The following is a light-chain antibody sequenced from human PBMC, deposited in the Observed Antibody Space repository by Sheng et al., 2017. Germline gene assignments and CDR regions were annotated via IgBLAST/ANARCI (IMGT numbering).Light chain of an antibody. Sequence: DIQMTQSPSTLSASVGDRVTITCRASQSISYWLAWYQQKPGKAPKLLIYKASSLQSGVPSRFSGSGSGTEFILTISSLQPDDFATYYCQQYNSYSVTFGPGTKWISN. CDR3: QQYNSYSVT. CDR1: QSISYW. V-gene: IGKV1-5*03. CDR2: KAS. J-gene: IGKJ3*01.